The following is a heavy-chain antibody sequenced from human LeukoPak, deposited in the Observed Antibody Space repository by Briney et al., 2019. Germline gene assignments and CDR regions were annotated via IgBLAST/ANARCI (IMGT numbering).Heavy chain of an antibody. CDR3: ARRGRWLQLLDAFDI. CDR1: GGSFSGYY. V-gene: IGHV4-34*01. Sequence: PSETLSLTCAVYGGSFSGYYWSWIRQPPGKGLEWIGEINHSGSTNYNPSLKSRVTISVDTSKNQFSLKLSSVTAADTAVYYCARRGRWLQLLDAFDIWGQGTMVTVSS. CDR2: INHSGST. J-gene: IGHJ3*02. D-gene: IGHD5-24*01.